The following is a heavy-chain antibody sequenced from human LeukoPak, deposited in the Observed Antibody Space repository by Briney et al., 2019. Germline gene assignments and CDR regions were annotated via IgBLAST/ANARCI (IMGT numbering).Heavy chain of an antibody. CDR2: MNPNSGNT. CDR3: ARVVVATFWYYYYYMDV. Sequence: ASVKVSCTASGYTFTSYYINWVRQATGQGLEWMGWMNPNSGNTGYAQKIQGRVTMTRNTSISTAYMELGSLTSEDTAVYYCARVVVATFWYYYYYMDVWGKGTTVTVSS. D-gene: IGHD2-15*01. V-gene: IGHV1-8*01. J-gene: IGHJ6*03. CDR1: GYTFTSYY.